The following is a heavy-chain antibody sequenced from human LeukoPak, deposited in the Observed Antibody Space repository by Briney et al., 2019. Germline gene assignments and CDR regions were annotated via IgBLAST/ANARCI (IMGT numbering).Heavy chain of an antibody. CDR1: GGTFSSYA. Sequence: SVKLSCKASGGTFSSYAISWVRQAPGQGLEWMGAIIPIFATANYAQKFEGRVTITTDESKSTAYMELSSLRSEDTAVYYCARTRLVNWNHGRYYFDYWGQGTLVTVSS. D-gene: IGHD1-14*01. V-gene: IGHV1-69*05. CDR2: IIPIFATA. CDR3: ARTRLVNWNHGRYYFDY. J-gene: IGHJ4*02.